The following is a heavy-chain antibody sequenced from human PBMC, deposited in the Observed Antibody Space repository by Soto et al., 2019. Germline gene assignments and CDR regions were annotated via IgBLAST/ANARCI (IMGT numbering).Heavy chain of an antibody. V-gene: IGHV2-5*02. CDR1: GFSLSTNGVG. Sequence: GSGPTLVNPTQTLTLTCTFSGFSLSTNGVGVGWIRQPPGKALEWLGIIFWDDDKRYRPSLKSRVTITKDTSKNQLVLTMTNMDPVDTATYYCAPLPWKQLWPRAPVVNWGQGTPVTVSS. J-gene: IGHJ4*02. CDR3: APLPWKQLWPRAPVVN. D-gene: IGHD5-18*01. CDR2: IFWDDDK.